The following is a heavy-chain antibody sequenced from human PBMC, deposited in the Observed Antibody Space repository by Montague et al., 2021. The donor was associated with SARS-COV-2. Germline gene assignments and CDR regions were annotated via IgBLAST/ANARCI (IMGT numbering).Heavy chain of an antibody. CDR2: FSLDTDRI. V-gene: IGHV3-9*01. CDR1: GFNFESYA. J-gene: IGHJ6*02. Sequence: SLRLSCAVSGFNFESYAMHWVRQAPGKGLEWVAGFSLDTDRIDYADSVKGRFIVSRDKAKDTLYLQMSSLRPEDSALYYCGKDLTPGGMDVWGQGTTVIVSS. D-gene: IGHD3-10*01. CDR3: GKDLTPGGMDV.